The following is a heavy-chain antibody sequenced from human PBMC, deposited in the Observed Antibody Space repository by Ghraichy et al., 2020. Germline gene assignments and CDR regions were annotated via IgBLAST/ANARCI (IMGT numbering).Heavy chain of an antibody. D-gene: IGHD6-6*01. CDR3: ARPGGRIAARQYFDY. Sequence: SQTLSLTCTVSGGSISSSSYYWVWIRQPPGKGLEWIGSIHNSGSTFYNPSLRSRVTISVDSSKNQFSLKLRSVTTADTAVYYCARPGGRIAARQYFDYWGQGTLVTVSS. CDR1: GGSISSSSYY. V-gene: IGHV4-39*01. J-gene: IGHJ4*02. CDR2: IHNSGST.